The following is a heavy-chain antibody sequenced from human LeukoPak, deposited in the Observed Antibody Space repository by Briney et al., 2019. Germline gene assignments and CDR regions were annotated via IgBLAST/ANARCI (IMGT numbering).Heavy chain of an antibody. D-gene: IGHD6-19*01. Sequence: GGSLRLSCAVSGFTFSSYAMSWVRQAPGKGLEWVSAISGSGGSTYYADSVKGRFTISRDNSKNMLYLQMNSLRAEDTAVYYCAKDVRQWLSSGFDYWGQGTLVTVSS. V-gene: IGHV3-23*01. CDR2: ISGSGGST. CDR3: AKDVRQWLSSGFDY. CDR1: GFTFSSYA. J-gene: IGHJ4*02.